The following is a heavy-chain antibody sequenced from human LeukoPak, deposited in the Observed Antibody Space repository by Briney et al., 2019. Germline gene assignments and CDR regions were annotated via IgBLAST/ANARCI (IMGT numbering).Heavy chain of an antibody. J-gene: IGHJ3*02. V-gene: IGHV2-5*01. CDR3: AGVTFTPDAFDI. D-gene: IGHD3-10*01. CDR1: GFSLSTSGVG. Sequence: SGPTLVNPTQTLTLTCTFSGFSLSTSGVGVGWIRQPPGKALEWLALIYWNDDKRYSPSLNSRLTITKDTSKNQVVLTMTNMDPVDTATYYCAGVTFTPDAFDIWGQGTMVTVSS. CDR2: IYWNDDK.